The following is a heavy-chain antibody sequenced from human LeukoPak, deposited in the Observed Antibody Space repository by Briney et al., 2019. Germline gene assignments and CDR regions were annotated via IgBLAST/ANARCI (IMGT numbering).Heavy chain of an antibody. Sequence: SETLSLTCTVSGGSISSYYWSWIRQPPGKGLEWIGYIYYSGSTNYNPSPKSRVTISVDTSKNQFSLKLSSVTAADTAVYYCARELAYGYMYFDSWGQGTLVTVSS. J-gene: IGHJ4*02. CDR1: GGSISSYY. V-gene: IGHV4-59*01. CDR3: ARELAYGYMYFDS. D-gene: IGHD5-18*01. CDR2: IYYSGST.